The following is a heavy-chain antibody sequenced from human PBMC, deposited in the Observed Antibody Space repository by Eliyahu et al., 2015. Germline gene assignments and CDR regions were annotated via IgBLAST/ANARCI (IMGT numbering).Heavy chain of an antibody. CDR1: GYSINSDYY. J-gene: IGHJ4*02. CDR2: IYHSGST. V-gene: IGHV4-38-2*01. Sequence: QVQLQESGPGLVKPSETLSLTCAVSGYSINSDYYWGWIRQPPGTGLEWIGSIYHSGSTYYNPSLKSRVTISIDTSKNQFSLKLSSVTAADTAVYYCARRYSSSWVGFDYWGQGTLVTVSS. CDR3: ARRYSSSWVGFDY. D-gene: IGHD6-13*01.